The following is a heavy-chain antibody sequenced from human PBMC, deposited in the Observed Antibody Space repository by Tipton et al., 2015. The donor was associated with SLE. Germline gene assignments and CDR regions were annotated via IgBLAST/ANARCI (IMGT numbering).Heavy chain of an antibody. CDR2: ISAYNGNT. CDR3: AREIRFLEWYFDY. D-gene: IGHD3-3*01. CDR1: GGTFSSHA. Sequence: QLVQSGPEVKKPGSSVKVSCKASGGTFSSHAISWVRQAPGQGLEWMGWISAYNGNTNYAQKLQGRVTMTTDTSTSTAYMELRSLRSDDTAVYYCAREIRFLEWYFDYWGQGTLVTVSS. J-gene: IGHJ4*02. V-gene: IGHV1-18*01.